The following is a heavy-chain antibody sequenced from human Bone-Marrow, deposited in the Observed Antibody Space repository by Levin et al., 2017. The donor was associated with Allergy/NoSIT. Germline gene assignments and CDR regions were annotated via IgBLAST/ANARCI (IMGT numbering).Heavy chain of an antibody. Sequence: SGGSLRLSCAASGFTFSSYAMHWVRQAPGKGLEWVAVISYDGSNKYYADSVKGRFTISRDNSKNTLYLQMNSLRAEDTAVYYCARDSLTTVTTLRSYVTPFGKDYWGQGTLVTVSS. CDR2: ISYDGSNK. CDR1: GFTFSSYA. V-gene: IGHV3-30-3*01. D-gene: IGHD4-17*01. J-gene: IGHJ4*02. CDR3: ARDSLTTVTTLRSYVTPFGKDY.